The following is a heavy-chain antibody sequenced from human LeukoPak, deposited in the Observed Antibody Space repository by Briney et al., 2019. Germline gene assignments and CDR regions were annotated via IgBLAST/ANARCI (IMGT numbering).Heavy chain of an antibody. CDR2: VDPEDGET. J-gene: IGHJ5*02. Sequence: ATVKISCKVSGYTFTDYYMHWVQQAPRKGLEWMGLVDPEDGETIYAEKFQGRVTITADTSTDTAYMELSSLGSEDTAVYYCATNPRYCSSTSCYFPWGQGTLVTVSS. CDR1: GYTFTDYY. CDR3: ATNPRYCSSTSCYFP. D-gene: IGHD2-2*01. V-gene: IGHV1-69-2*01.